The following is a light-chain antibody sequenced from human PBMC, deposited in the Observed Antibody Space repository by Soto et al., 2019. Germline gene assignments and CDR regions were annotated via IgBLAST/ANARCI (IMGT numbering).Light chain of an antibody. V-gene: IGLV2-14*01. J-gene: IGLJ3*02. CDR1: SSDVGGYNY. CDR2: EVS. CDR3: VAWDDNRNSRV. Sequence: QSALTQPASVSGSPGQSITISCTGTSSDVGGYNYVSWYQQHPGKAPKVMIYEVSNRPSGVSDRFSGSKSGTSASLVITGLRPEDEADYYCVAWDDNRNSRVFGGGTKVTVL.